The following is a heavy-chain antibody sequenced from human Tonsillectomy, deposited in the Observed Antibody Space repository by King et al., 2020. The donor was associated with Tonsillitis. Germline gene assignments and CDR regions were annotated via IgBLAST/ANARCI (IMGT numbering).Heavy chain of an antibody. Sequence: QVQLVESGGGVVQPGRSLRLSCAASGFTFSSYSLHWVRQAPGKGMEWVAVISYDGSNKYYADSVRGRFTISRDNSKNTLFLQMNSLRLDDTAVYYCARGIAVIDPLDFWGQGTLVPVSS. CDR2: ISYDGSNK. V-gene: IGHV3-30*04. CDR3: ARGIAVIDPLDF. CDR1: GFTFSSYS. J-gene: IGHJ4*02. D-gene: IGHD6-19*01.